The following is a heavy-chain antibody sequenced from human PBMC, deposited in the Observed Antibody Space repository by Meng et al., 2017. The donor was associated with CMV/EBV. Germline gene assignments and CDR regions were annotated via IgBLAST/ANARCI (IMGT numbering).Heavy chain of an antibody. D-gene: IGHD6-19*01. Sequence: GSLRLSCAVFGGSFSGYYWSWIRQPPGKGLEWIGEINHSGSTNHNLSLKSRVTISVDTSKNQFSLKPSSVTAADTAVYYCARGPSSGWYWGWGQGTLVTVSS. V-gene: IGHV4-34*01. CDR1: GGSFSGYY. CDR2: INHSGST. CDR3: ARGPSSGWYWG. J-gene: IGHJ4*02.